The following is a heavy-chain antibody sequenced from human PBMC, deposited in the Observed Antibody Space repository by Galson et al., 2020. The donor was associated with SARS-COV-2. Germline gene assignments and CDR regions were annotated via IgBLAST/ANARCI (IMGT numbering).Heavy chain of an antibody. CDR3: AKEKEVFHLYYYAMDV. Sequence: GGSLRLSCEVSGFTFNNYGIHWVRQAQGKGLEWVALISYEGSRKHSANSVQSRFTIARDSSKNTVALKMNSLRVEDKAVYYCAKEKEVFHLYYYAMDVWGRGTTVTVSS. CDR1: GFTFNNYG. J-gene: IGHJ6*02. V-gene: IGHV3-30*18. CDR2: ISYEGSRK. D-gene: IGHD2-21*01.